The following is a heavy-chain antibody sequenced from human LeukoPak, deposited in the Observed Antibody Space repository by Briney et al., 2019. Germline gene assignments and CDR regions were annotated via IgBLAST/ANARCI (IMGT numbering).Heavy chain of an antibody. CDR1: GFTLSSYD. V-gene: IGHV3-13*01. Sequence: GGSLRLSCAASGFTLSSYDMHWVRQATGKGLEWVSAIGTAGDTYYPGSVKGRFTISRENAKNSLYLQMNNLRAEDTAVYYCARGPRYSSGWYFDYWGQGTLVTVSS. CDR3: ARGPRYSSGWYFDY. D-gene: IGHD6-19*01. CDR2: IGTAGDT. J-gene: IGHJ4*02.